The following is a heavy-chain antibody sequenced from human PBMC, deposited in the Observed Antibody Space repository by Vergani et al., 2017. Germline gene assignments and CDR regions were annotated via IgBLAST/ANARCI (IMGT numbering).Heavy chain of an antibody. CDR3: ARYGSANLPSFDY. V-gene: IGHV4-59*01. CDR2: IYNTGTL. D-gene: IGHD3-10*01. CDR1: GCFMPGFY. Sequence: QVQLQESGPGVVKPSETLSLTCSVSGCFMPGFYWSWIRQSPGKRLEWIGYIYNTGTLTYNPSLKSRVTISIETSKNQFSLNLASVTAADTAVYYCARYGSANLPSFDYWGQGTLVTVSS. J-gene: IGHJ4*02.